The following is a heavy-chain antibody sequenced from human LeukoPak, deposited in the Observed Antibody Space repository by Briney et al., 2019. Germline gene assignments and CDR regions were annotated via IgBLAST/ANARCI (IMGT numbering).Heavy chain of an antibody. CDR1: XXTFISYA. CDR3: ARASITGTRVDY. Sequence: ASVKXXXXXSXXTFISYAIXGVRQAPGQGLEGRGRIIPIFGTANYAKKFQGRVTITTDEYKSKAYMELSSLRSEDTAVYYCARASITGTRVDYWGQGTLVTVSS. J-gene: IGHJ4*02. CDR2: IIPIFGTA. V-gene: IGHV1-69*05. D-gene: IGHD1-20*01.